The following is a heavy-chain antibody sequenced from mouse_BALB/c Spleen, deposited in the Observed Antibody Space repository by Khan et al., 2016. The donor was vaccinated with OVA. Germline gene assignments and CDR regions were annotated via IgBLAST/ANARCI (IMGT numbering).Heavy chain of an antibody. Sequence: EVQLQESGPGLVKPSQSLSLTCTVTGYSITSDYAWNWIRQFPGNKLEWMGFISYSGNTNYNPSLKSRFSITRDTSTNPFFLHLKSVTSEDTDIYYCARVDGGDFDYWGQGTTLTVSS. D-gene: IGHD2-3*01. V-gene: IGHV3-2*02. CDR2: ISYSGNT. J-gene: IGHJ2*01. CDR3: ARVDGGDFDY. CDR1: GYSITSDYA.